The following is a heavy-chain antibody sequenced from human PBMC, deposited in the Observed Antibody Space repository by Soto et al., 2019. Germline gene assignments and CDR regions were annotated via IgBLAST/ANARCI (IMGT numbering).Heavy chain of an antibody. CDR1: GFTFSSYG. CDR3: AKAGAYPYGMDV. D-gene: IGHD2-21*01. V-gene: IGHV3-30*18. J-gene: IGHJ6*02. Sequence: QVQLVESGGGVVQPGRSLRLSCAASGFTFSSYGMHWVRQAPGKGLEWVAVISYDGSNKYYADSVKGRFTISRDNSKNTLYLQMNSLRAEDTAVYYCAKAGAYPYGMDVWGQGTTVTVSS. CDR2: ISYDGSNK.